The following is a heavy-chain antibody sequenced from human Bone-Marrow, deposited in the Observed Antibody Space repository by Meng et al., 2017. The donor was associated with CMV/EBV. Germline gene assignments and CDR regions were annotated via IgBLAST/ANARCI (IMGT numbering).Heavy chain of an antibody. Sequence: SLKISCAASGFTFDDYAMHWVRQAPGKGLEWVSGISWNSGSIGYADSVKGRFTISRDNAKNSLYLQMNSLRAEDTALYYCAKDFGLDPWGQGTLVTVSS. V-gene: IGHV3-9*01. CDR1: GFTFDDYA. J-gene: IGHJ5*02. CDR3: AKDFGLDP. CDR2: ISWNSGSI.